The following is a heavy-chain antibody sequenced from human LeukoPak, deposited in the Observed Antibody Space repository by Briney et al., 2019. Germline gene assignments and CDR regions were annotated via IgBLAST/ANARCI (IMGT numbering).Heavy chain of an antibody. D-gene: IGHD6-13*01. Sequence: SETLSLNCAVYGGSFSDYFWSWIRQSPGKGLEWIGEINHSGSTKYNPSLKSRVTMSIDTSKNQFSLKLSSVTAADTAVYYCARDHVAAAGTNWFDPWGQGTLVTVSS. J-gene: IGHJ5*02. CDR1: GGSFSDYF. V-gene: IGHV4-34*01. CDR2: INHSGST. CDR3: ARDHVAAAGTNWFDP.